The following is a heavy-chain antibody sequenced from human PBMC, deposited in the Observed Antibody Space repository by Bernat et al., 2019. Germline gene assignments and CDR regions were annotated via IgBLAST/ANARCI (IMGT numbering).Heavy chain of an antibody. J-gene: IGHJ6*03. V-gene: IGHV4-39*01. Sequence: QLQLQESGPGLVKPSETLSLTCTVSGGSISSSSYYWGWTRQPPGKGLEWIGSVYYSGSTYDNPSLKSRVTISVDTSKNQFSLQLSSVTAADTAVYYCARQSSGYDSHYYYYMDVWGKGTTVTVSS. CDR2: VYYSGST. D-gene: IGHD5-12*01. CDR1: GGSISSSSYY. CDR3: ARQSSGYDSHYYYYMDV.